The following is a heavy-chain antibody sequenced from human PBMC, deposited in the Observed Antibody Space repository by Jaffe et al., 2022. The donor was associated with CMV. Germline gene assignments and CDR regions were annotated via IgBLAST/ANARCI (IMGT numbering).Heavy chain of an antibody. J-gene: IGHJ4*02. CDR1: GFTFSSYA. V-gene: IGHV3-23*04. CDR2: ISGSGGST. CDR3: AKRVIVVVPAAKYFDY. Sequence: EVQLVESGGGLVQPGGSLRLSCAASGFTFSSYAMSWVRQAPGKGLEWVSAISGSGGSTYYADSVKGRFTISRDNSKNTLYLQMNSLRAEDTAVYYCAKRVIVVVPAAKYFDYWGQGTLVTVSS. D-gene: IGHD2-2*01.